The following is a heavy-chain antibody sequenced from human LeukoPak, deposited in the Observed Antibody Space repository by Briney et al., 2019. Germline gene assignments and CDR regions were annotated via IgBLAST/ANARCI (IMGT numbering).Heavy chain of an antibody. CDR1: GGSISSYY. Sequence: SETLSLTCTVSGGSISSYYWSWIRQPAGKGLEWIGYINYSGNTNYNPSLKSRVTISVDTSKNQFSLKLSSVTAADTAVYYCASFSWGSGSYNQEAIWSWFDPWGQGTLVIVSS. CDR2: INYSGNT. V-gene: IGHV4-59*08. J-gene: IGHJ5*02. D-gene: IGHD3-10*01. CDR3: ASFSWGSGSYNQEAIWSWFDP.